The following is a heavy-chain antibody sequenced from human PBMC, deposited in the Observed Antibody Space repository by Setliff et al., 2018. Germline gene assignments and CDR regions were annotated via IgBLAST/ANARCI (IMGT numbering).Heavy chain of an antibody. D-gene: IGHD2-15*01. V-gene: IGHV3-48*03. Sequence: GGSLRLSCAASGFTFSNYEMNWVRQAPGKGLEWVSYINSGGSLIYYADSVKGRFTISRDNANNSMSLQMDSLRAEDSGVYYCTRALAEGSPAYWGQGTLVTVSS. J-gene: IGHJ4*02. CDR2: INSGGSLI. CDR3: TRALAEGSPAY. CDR1: GFTFSNYE.